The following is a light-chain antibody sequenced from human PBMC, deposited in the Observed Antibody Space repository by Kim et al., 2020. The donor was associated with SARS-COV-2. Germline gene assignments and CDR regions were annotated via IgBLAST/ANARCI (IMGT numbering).Light chain of an antibody. Sequence: ASPGQTATIACSGVKLGHNPACWYHPTPAPSPVMYIYQDRPPPTPIPYSFSSSSSGNTATLTIRGTQAMDEADYYCQACDSSTLVFGGGTQLTVL. CDR2: QDR. V-gene: IGLV3-1*01. CDR3: QACDSSTLV. J-gene: IGLJ2*01. CDR1: KLGHNP.